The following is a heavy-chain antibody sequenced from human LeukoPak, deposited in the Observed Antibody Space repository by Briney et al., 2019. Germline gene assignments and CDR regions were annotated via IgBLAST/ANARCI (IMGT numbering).Heavy chain of an antibody. D-gene: IGHD3-22*01. CDR1: GGSISSSSYY. CDR3: ARRAYYYDSSGYSSYDY. CDR2: IYYSGST. V-gene: IGHV4-39*01. J-gene: IGHJ4*02. Sequence: SETLSLTCTVSGGSISSSSYYWGWIRQPPGKGLEWIGSIYYSGSTYYNPSLKSRVTISVDTSKNQFSLKLSSVTAADTAVYYYARRAYYYDSSGYSSYDYWGQGTLVTVSS.